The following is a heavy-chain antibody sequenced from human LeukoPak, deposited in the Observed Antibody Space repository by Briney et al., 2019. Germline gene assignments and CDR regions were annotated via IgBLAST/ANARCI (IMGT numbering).Heavy chain of an antibody. J-gene: IGHJ3*02. CDR3: ARSLFPSGGAFDI. V-gene: IGHV1-46*01. CDR2: INPSGGST. CDR1: GYTFTNYQ. Sequence: ASVKVSCKASGYTFTNYQIHWVRQAPGQGLELMGIINPSGGSTSYAQKFQGRVTMTRDTSTSTVYMELSSLRSEDTAVYYCARSLFPSGGAFDIWGQGTMVTVSS. D-gene: IGHD3-10*01.